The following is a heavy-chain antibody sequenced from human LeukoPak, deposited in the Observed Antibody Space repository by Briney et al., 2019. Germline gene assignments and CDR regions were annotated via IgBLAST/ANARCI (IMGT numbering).Heavy chain of an antibody. CDR2: IYYSGST. J-gene: IGHJ4*02. CDR3: ARQVVPAAIVD. CDR1: GGSISSSSYY. V-gene: IGHV4-39*01. Sequence: IPSETLSLTCTVSGGSISSSSYYWGWIRQPPGKGLEWIGSIYYSGSTYYNPSLKSRVTISVDTSKNQFSLKLSSVTAADTAVYYCARQVVPAAIVDWGQGTLVTVSS. D-gene: IGHD2-2*01.